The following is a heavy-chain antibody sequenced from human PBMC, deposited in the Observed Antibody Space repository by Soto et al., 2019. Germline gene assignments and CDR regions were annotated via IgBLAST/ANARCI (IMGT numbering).Heavy chain of an antibody. Sequence: SETLSLTCAVSGGSISTTNWWSWVRQPPGKGLEYIGEIFHSGSTNYNPSLKSRVTISVDTSKNQFSLNLSSVTAADTAVYYCARFGRGEYYYYGMDVWGQGTTVTVSS. D-gene: IGHD2-15*01. V-gene: IGHV4-4*02. CDR1: GGSISTTNW. CDR2: IFHSGST. J-gene: IGHJ6*02. CDR3: ARFGRGEYYYYGMDV.